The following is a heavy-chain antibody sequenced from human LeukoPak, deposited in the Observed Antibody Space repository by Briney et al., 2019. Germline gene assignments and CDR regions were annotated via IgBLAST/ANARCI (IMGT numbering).Heavy chain of an antibody. Sequence: PGGSLRLSCAASGFTFDDYAMHWVRQAPGKGLEWVSGISWNSGSIGYADSAKGRFTISRDNAKNSLYLQMNSLRAEDTALYYCAKDSVATNGMSYYFDYWGQGTLVTVSS. CDR2: ISWNSGSI. CDR1: GFTFDDYA. CDR3: AKDSVATNGMSYYFDY. V-gene: IGHV3-9*01. D-gene: IGHD5-12*01. J-gene: IGHJ4*02.